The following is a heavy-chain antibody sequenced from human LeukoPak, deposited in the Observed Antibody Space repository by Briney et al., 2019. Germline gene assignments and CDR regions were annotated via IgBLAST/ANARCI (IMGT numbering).Heavy chain of an antibody. D-gene: IGHD5-18*01. V-gene: IGHV3-74*01. Sequence: PGGSLRLPCAASGSTFSSYWMHWVRQAPGKGLVWVSRINSDGSSTSYADSVKGRFTISRDNAKNTLYLQMNSLRAEDTAVYYCARKAGGYSYGPLDYWGQGTLVTVSS. CDR2: INSDGSST. CDR1: GSTFSSYW. CDR3: ARKAGGYSYGPLDY. J-gene: IGHJ4*02.